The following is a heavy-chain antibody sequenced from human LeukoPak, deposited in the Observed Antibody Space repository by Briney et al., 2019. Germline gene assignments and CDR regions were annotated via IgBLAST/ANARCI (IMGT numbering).Heavy chain of an antibody. V-gene: IGHV5-51*01. D-gene: IGHD3-10*01. CDR2: IYPGDSYT. CDR1: GYSFTSYW. Sequence: GESLKISCKTSGYSFTSYWIGWVRQMPGKGLEWMGIIYPGDSYTTYSPSFQGQVTISADKSINTAYLQWSSLQASDTAMYYCARLVVRENYFDYWGQGTLVTVSS. J-gene: IGHJ4*02. CDR3: ARLVVRENYFDY.